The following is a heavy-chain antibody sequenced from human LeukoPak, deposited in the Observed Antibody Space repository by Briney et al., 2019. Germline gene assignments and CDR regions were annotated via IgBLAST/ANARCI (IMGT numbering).Heavy chain of an antibody. V-gene: IGHV4-30-2*01. D-gene: IGHD3-22*01. Sequence: SQTLSLTCAVSGGSISSGGYSWSWIRQPPGKGLEWIGYIYHSGSTYYNPSLKSRVTISVDRSKNQFSLKLSSVTAADTAVYYCARSHLDYYDSSGYWGYYFDHWGQGTLVTVSS. J-gene: IGHJ4*02. CDR3: ARSHLDYYDSSGYWGYYFDH. CDR2: IYHSGST. CDR1: GGSISSGGYS.